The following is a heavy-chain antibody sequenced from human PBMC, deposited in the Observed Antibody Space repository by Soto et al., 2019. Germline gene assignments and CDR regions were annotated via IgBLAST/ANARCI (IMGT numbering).Heavy chain of an antibody. Sequence: QVQLVQSGAEVKKPGSSVKVSCKASGGTFSSYAFSWVRQAPGQGLEWMGGIIRIFHTSTYAQNFQGRVTITADESTSTAYMELINLRSDGTAVYYCVHRRDGYNSAFFDYWGQGTLVTVSS. V-gene: IGHV1-69*01. CDR1: GGTFSSYA. D-gene: IGHD5-12*01. CDR3: VHRRDGYNSAFFDY. CDR2: IIRIFHTS. J-gene: IGHJ4*02.